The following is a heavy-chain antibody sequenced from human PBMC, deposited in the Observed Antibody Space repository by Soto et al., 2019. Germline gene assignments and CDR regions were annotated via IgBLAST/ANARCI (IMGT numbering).Heavy chain of an antibody. CDR2: ISGSGTMK. CDR1: GFTFRNHA. CDR3: AKEAEENEQVPIPGDN. J-gene: IGHJ4*02. Sequence: GGSLRLSCVASGFTFRNHAMTWVRQAPGKGLEWVSGISGSGTMKYYADSVRGHFTISRENAKNTLHLQMDNLRVEDTAVYYCAKEAEENEQVPIPGDNWGQGTLVTVSS. V-gene: IGHV3-23*01. D-gene: IGHD2-2*02.